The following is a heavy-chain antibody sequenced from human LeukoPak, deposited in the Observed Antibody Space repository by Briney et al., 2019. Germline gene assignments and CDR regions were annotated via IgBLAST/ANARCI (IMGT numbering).Heavy chain of an antibody. D-gene: IGHD3-22*01. CDR2: IIPIFGTA. Sequence: GASVKVSCKASGGTFSSYAISWVRQAPGQGLEWMGGIIPIFGTANYAQKFQGRVTITADESTSTAYMELSSLRSEDTAVYYCARADGSSGYYERVGAFDIWGQGTMVTVSS. CDR1: GGTFSSYA. V-gene: IGHV1-69*13. CDR3: ARADGSSGYYERVGAFDI. J-gene: IGHJ3*02.